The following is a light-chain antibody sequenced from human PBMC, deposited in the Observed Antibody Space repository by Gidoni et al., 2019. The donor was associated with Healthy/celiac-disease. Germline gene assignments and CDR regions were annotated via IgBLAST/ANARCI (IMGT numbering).Light chain of an antibody. CDR1: SGSIASNY. Sequence: NFMLTQPHSVSESPGKTVTISCTGSSGSIASNYVQWYQQRPGSAPTTVIYEDNQRPSGVPDRFSGSIDSSSNSASLTISGLKTEDEADYYCQPYDSSNRVFGGGTKLTVL. CDR2: EDN. J-gene: IGLJ2*01. V-gene: IGLV6-57*02. CDR3: QPYDSSNRV.